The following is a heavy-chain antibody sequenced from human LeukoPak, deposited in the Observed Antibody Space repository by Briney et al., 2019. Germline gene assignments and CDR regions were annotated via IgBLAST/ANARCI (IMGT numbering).Heavy chain of an antibody. Sequence: ASVKVSCKASGYTFTGYYMHWVRQAPGQGLEWMGWINPNSGGTNYAQKFQGRVTMTRDTSISTAYMELSRLRSDDTAVYYCARSQTYYDFWSGYYKGTLFDYWGQGTLVTVSS. CDR3: ARSQTYYDFWSGYYKGTLFDY. CDR1: GYTFTGYY. V-gene: IGHV1-2*02. D-gene: IGHD3-3*01. J-gene: IGHJ4*02. CDR2: INPNSGGT.